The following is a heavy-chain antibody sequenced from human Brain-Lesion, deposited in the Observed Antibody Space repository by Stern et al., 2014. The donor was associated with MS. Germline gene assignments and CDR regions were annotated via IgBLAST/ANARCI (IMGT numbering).Heavy chain of an antibody. Sequence: EVQLVESGAEVKKPGESLKISCKGSGYRFTSNWIGWGRQMPGKGLEWMGIIWPGDSDTRDSPSFQGQVTISADKSISTAYLQWSSLQASDTAMYYCARRGDSSSSGFDYWGQGTLVIVSS. CDR2: IWPGDSDT. D-gene: IGHD6-6*01. CDR3: ARRGDSSSSGFDY. J-gene: IGHJ4*02. CDR1: GYRFTSNW. V-gene: IGHV5-51*01.